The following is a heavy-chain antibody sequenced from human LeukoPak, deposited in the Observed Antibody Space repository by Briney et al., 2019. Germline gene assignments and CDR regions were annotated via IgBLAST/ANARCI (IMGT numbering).Heavy chain of an antibody. Sequence: SSETLSLTCTVSGGSISSYYWSWIRQPPGKGLEWIGYIYYSGSTNYNPSLKSRVTISVDTSKNQFSLKLSSVTAADTAVYYCARIHVHEYYYDGSGYFDYWGQGTLVTVSS. CDR2: IYYSGST. V-gene: IGHV4-59*01. D-gene: IGHD3-22*01. J-gene: IGHJ4*02. CDR3: ARIHVHEYYYDGSGYFDY. CDR1: GGSISSYY.